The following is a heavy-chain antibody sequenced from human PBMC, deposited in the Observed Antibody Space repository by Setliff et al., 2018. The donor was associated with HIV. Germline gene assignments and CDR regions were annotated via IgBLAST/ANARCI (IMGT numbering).Heavy chain of an antibody. J-gene: IGHJ1*01. CDR3: ARAFYYYDFWSAYKSNGEPFQH. V-gene: IGHV4-39*01. CDR2: FYYTGST. D-gene: IGHD3-3*01. CDR1: GGSINSRSYS. Sequence: PSETLSLTCTVSGGSINSRSYSWGWIRQPQGKGLEWIGSFYYTGSTYYNPSLRSRVTISVDTSKNQFSLKLSSVSAADTAVYYCARAFYYYDFWSAYKSNGEPFQHWGQGTLVTVSS.